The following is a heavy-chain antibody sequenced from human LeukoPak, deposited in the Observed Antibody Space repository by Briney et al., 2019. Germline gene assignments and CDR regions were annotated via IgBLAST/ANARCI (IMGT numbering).Heavy chain of an antibody. Sequence: GGSLRLSCAASGFTFSSYAMSWVRQAPGKGLEWVSAISGSGGSTYYAHSVKGRFTISRDNSKNTLYLQMNSLRAEDTAVYYCAKDLRGSGWYYFDYWGQGTLVTVSS. J-gene: IGHJ4*02. V-gene: IGHV3-23*01. CDR2: ISGSGGST. D-gene: IGHD6-19*01. CDR3: AKDLRGSGWYYFDY. CDR1: GFTFSSYA.